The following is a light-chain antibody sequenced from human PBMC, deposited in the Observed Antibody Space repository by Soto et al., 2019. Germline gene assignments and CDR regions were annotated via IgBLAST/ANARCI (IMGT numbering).Light chain of an antibody. Sequence: DIVMTQSPLSLPVTPGEPASISCRSSQSLLHSNGYNYLDWYQQKPGQSPQLLIYLGSNRASGVPDRISGSGSGTYFTLKISSVEAEDVGVYYCMQAVQHPGGFTFGPGTKVDIK. V-gene: IGKV2-28*01. CDR2: LGS. CDR1: QSLLHSNGYNY. CDR3: MQAVQHPGGFT. J-gene: IGKJ3*01.